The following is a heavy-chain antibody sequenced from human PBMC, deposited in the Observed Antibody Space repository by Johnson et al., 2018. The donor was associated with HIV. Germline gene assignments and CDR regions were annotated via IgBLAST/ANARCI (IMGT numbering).Heavy chain of an antibody. Sequence: VQLVESGGGVVQPGRSLRLFCEAAGFNFSIYGMHWVRQAPGTGLEWVAVISYDGSNKYDADSVQGRFTISRDDSKNTAYLQMNSLKTEDTAVYYCTRHSALGYPRAFDIWGQGTMVTVSS. D-gene: IGHD5-18*01. CDR1: GFNFSIYG. J-gene: IGHJ3*02. CDR3: TRHSALGYPRAFDI. CDR2: ISYDGSNK. V-gene: IGHV3-30*19.